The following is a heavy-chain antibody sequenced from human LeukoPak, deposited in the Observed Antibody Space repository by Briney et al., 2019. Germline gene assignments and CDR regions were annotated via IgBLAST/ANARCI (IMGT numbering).Heavy chain of an antibody. D-gene: IGHD2-15*01. CDR2: IYYSGST. Sequence: SETLSLTCTVSGGSISSSSYYWGWIHQPPGKGLEWIGSIYYSGSTYYNPSLKSRVTISVDTSKNQFSLKLSSVTAADTAVYYCARADCSGGSCYPGLPFDYWGQGTLVTVSS. J-gene: IGHJ4*02. V-gene: IGHV4-39*07. CDR1: GGSISSSSYY. CDR3: ARADCSGGSCYPGLPFDY.